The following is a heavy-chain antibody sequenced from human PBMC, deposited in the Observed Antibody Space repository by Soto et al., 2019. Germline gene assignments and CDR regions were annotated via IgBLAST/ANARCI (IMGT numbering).Heavy chain of an antibody. D-gene: IGHD1-1*01. Sequence: SSETLSLTCTVSGGSISSSSYYWGWIRQPPGKGLEWIGSIYYSGSTYYKPSLKRRVTISVDTSKKQFSLKLSSVTAADTAVYYCARGWNDAFDIWGQGTMVTVSS. CDR1: GGSISSSSYY. J-gene: IGHJ3*02. V-gene: IGHV4-39*01. CDR2: IYYSGST. CDR3: ARGWNDAFDI.